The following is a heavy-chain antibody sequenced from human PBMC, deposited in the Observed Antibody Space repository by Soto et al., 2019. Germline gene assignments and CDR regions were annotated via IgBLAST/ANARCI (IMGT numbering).Heavy chain of an antibody. Sequence: PSETLSLTCTVSGGSISTYYWGWIRQPPGKGLEWIGYINYSGRTNYNPSLKSRVTMSLDTSKNQFSLKLRSVTAADTAVFYCARYAGSSWFDYWGQGTLVTVSS. CDR2: INYSGRT. J-gene: IGHJ4*02. CDR3: ARYAGSSWFDY. CDR1: GGSISTYY. V-gene: IGHV4-59*01. D-gene: IGHD6-13*01.